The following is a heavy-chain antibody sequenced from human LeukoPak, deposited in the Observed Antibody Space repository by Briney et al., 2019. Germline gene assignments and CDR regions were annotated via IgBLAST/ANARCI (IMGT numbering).Heavy chain of an antibody. D-gene: IGHD3-10*01. J-gene: IGHJ4*02. CDR2: INTNTGNP. V-gene: IGHV7-4-1*02. CDR1: GYTFTSYA. CDR3: ARDGVYYGSGSYWLLDY. Sequence: ASVKVSCKASGYTFTSYAMNWVRQAPGQGLEWMGWINTNTGNPTYAQGFTGRFVFSLDTSVSTAYLQISSLKAEDTAVYYCARDGVYYGSGSYWLLDYWGQGTLVTVSS.